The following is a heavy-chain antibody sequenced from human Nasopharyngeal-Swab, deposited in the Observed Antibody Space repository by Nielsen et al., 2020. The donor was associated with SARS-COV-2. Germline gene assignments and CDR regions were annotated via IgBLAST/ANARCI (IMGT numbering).Heavy chain of an antibody. D-gene: IGHD3-16*01. Sequence: WIRQPPGKGLEWIGYINYSGSTNYNPSLKSRVTISVDTSKNQFSLKLSSVTAADTAVYYCARVEGGFYRPYYYGMDVWGQGTTVTVSS. CDR3: ARVEGGFYRPYYYGMDV. CDR2: INYSGST. J-gene: IGHJ6*02. V-gene: IGHV4-59*01.